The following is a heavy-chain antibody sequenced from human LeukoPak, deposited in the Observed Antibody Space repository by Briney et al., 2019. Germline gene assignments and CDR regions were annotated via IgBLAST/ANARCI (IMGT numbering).Heavy chain of an antibody. CDR2: IFRDDST. CDR3: ASLPIVGATYFDY. V-gene: IGHV3-66*02. D-gene: IGHD1-26*01. CDR1: GFTVSNNY. Sequence: GGSLRLSCAASGFTVSNNYMMWVRQAPGKGLEWVSAIFRDDSTYYADSVKGRLTISRDNSKNTLYLQMNSLRAEDTAVYYCASLPIVGATYFDYWGQGTLVTVSS. J-gene: IGHJ4*02.